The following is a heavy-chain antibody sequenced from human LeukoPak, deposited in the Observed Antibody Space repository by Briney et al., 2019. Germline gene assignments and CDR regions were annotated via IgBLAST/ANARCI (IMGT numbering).Heavy chain of an antibody. Sequence: PGGSLRLSCAAPGFAFGSDAMSWVRQAPGKGLEWVSGISGGGGSTYYADSVKGRFTISRDNSKNTLYLQMNSLRAEDTAVYYCARDRRGFDPWGQGTLVTVSS. CDR1: GFAFGSDA. CDR2: ISGGGGST. CDR3: ARDRRGFDP. V-gene: IGHV3-23*01. J-gene: IGHJ5*02.